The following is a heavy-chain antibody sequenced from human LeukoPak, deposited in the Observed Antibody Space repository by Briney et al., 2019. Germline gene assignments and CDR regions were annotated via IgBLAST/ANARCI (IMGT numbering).Heavy chain of an antibody. J-gene: IGHJ3*02. V-gene: IGHV3-30*18. CDR2: ISYDGSNK. D-gene: IGHD4-17*01. CDR3: AKERDYGDYETAFGI. CDR1: GFTFSSYG. Sequence: GRPLRLSCAASGFTFSSYGMHWVRQAPGKGLEWVAVISYDGSNKYYADSVKGRFTISRDNSKNTLYLQMNSLRAEDTAVCYCAKERDYGDYETAFGIWGQGTMVTVSS.